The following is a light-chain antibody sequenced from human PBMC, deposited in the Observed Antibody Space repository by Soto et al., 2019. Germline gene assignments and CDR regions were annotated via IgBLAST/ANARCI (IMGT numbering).Light chain of an antibody. V-gene: IGLV1-40*01. CDR1: SSNLGAGYD. J-gene: IGLJ3*02. CDR2: GNR. CDR3: QAYDYSLTASV. Sequence: QSALTQPPSVSGVPVQRVTISCTGNSSNLGAGYDVHWYQQLPGAAPKLVIFGNRNRPSGVPERFSGSKSGTSASLAITGLQAEDEADYYCQAYDYSLTASVFGGGTKLTVL.